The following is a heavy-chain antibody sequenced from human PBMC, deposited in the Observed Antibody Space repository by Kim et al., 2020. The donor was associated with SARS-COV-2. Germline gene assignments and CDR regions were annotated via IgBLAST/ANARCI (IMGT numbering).Heavy chain of an antibody. CDR2: IDPSDSYT. J-gene: IGHJ6*02. Sequence: GESLKISCKGSGYSFTSYWISWVRQMPGKGLEWMGRIDPSDSYTNYSPSFQGHVTISANKSISTAYLQWSSLKASDTAMYYCASPSTLEYRKSYGMDVWGQGTTVTVSS. D-gene: IGHD6-6*01. CDR3: ASPSTLEYRKSYGMDV. V-gene: IGHV5-10-1*01. CDR1: GYSFTSYW.